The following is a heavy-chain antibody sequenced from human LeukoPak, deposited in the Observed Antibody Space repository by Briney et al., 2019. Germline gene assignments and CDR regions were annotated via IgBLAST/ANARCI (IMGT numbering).Heavy chain of an antibody. J-gene: IGHJ4*02. Sequence: ASVKVSCKASGYTFTSYAMHWVRQAPGQRLEWMGWINAGNGNTKYSQKFQGRVTITRDTSASTAYMELSSLRSEDTAVYYCARSSVRGDKGYYFDYWGQGTLVTVSS. V-gene: IGHV1-3*01. D-gene: IGHD3-10*01. CDR3: ARSSVRGDKGYYFDY. CDR1: GYTFTSYA. CDR2: INAGNGNT.